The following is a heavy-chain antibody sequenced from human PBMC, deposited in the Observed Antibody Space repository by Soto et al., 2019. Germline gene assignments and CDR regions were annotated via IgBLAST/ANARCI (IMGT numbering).Heavy chain of an antibody. J-gene: IGHJ4*02. D-gene: IGHD3-10*01. CDR2: ISKSGDST. CDR3: AKGSFGFDY. Sequence: EVQLLEFGGGLVQPGGSLRLSCAASGVTFTSYAMTWVRQVPGEGLQWVSSISKSGDSTYYADSVKGRFTTSRDNSKNTLYLQMNSLRAEDTAIYYCAKGSFGFDYWGQGTLVTVSS. V-gene: IGHV3-23*01. CDR1: GVTFTSYA.